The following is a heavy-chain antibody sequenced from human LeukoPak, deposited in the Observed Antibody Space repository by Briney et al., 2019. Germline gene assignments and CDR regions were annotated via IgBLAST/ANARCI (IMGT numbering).Heavy chain of an antibody. CDR3: ARDLAVGAYDAFDI. CDR2: IIPIFGTA. Sequence: ASVKVSCKASGGTFSSYAVSWVRQAPGQGLEWMGGIIPIFGTANYAQKFQGRVTITTDESTSTAYMELSSLRSEDTAVYYCARDLAVGAYDAFDIWGQGTMVTVSS. D-gene: IGHD1-26*01. CDR1: GGTFSSYA. V-gene: IGHV1-69*05. J-gene: IGHJ3*02.